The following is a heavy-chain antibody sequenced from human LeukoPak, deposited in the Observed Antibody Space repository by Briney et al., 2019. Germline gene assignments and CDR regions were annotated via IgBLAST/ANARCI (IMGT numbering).Heavy chain of an antibody. CDR3: ARHYYDTSGYYYFDY. CDR2: IYYSGST. CDR1: GGSISAYY. Sequence: SETLSLTCNVSGGSISAYYWSWIRQLPGKGLEYMGYIYYSGSTDYNPSFKSRITISVDTSKNQFSLKLSSVTAADTAVYYCARHYYDTSGYYYFDYWGQGTLVTVSS. D-gene: IGHD3-22*01. V-gene: IGHV4-59*08. J-gene: IGHJ4*02.